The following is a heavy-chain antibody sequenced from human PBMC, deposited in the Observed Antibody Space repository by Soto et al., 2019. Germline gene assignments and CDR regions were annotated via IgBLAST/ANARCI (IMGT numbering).Heavy chain of an antibody. V-gene: IGHV3-30*03. J-gene: IGHJ5*02. Sequence: QVQLVESGGGVVQPGRSLRLSCAASGFTFSSYGMHWVRQAPGKGLEWVAVISYDGSNKYYADSVKGRFTISRDNSKNTLYLQMNSLRAEDTAVYYCATLRVISVLRFLGREKNCFDPWGQGTLVTVSS. D-gene: IGHD3-3*01. CDR2: ISYDGSNK. CDR1: GFTFSSYG. CDR3: ATLRVISVLRFLGREKNCFDP.